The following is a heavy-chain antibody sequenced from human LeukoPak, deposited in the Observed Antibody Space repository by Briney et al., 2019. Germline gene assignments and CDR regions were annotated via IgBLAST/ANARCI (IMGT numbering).Heavy chain of an antibody. CDR2: INHSGST. CDR3: ARGCRGSGSYYFVY. Sequence: SETLSLTCAVYGGSFSGYYWSWIRQPPGKGLEWIGEINHSGSTNYNPSLKSRVTISVDTSKNQFSLKLSSVTAADTAVYYCARGCRGSGSYYFVYWGQGTLVTVSS. V-gene: IGHV4-34*01. D-gene: IGHD3-10*01. CDR1: GGSFSGYY. J-gene: IGHJ4*02.